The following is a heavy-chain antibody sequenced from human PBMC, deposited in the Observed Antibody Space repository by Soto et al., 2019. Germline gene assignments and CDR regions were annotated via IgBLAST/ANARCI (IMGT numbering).Heavy chain of an antibody. D-gene: IGHD3-3*02. CDR2: XLPIFXKA. J-gene: IGHJ5*02. V-gene: IGHV1-69*01. Sequence: SVKVSCKASGATFSRHAISWVRQAPGQGLEWTGGXLPIFXKANYAQKLQGXVTITADXXTSTEYMELSSLRYEDTDVYYCARELVPNWFDPWGKGTLVTVYS. CDR3: ARELVPNWFDP. CDR1: GATFSRHA.